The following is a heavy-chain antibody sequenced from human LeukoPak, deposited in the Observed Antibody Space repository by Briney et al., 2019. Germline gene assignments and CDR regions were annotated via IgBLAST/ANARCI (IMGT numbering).Heavy chain of an antibody. CDR2: INHSGST. CDR3: ASPNYDSGWFDP. Sequence: SETLSLTCAVSGGSFSDYYWSWIRQPPGKGLEWVGEINHSGSTNYNPSLKSRVTISVDTSKNQFSLKLTSVTAADTAVYYCASPNYDSGWFDPWGQGTLVTVSS. V-gene: IGHV4-34*01. CDR1: GGSFSDYY. J-gene: IGHJ5*02. D-gene: IGHD3-3*01.